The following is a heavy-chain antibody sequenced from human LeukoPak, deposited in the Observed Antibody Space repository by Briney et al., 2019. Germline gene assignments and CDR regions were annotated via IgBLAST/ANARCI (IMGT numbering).Heavy chain of an antibody. Sequence: PGGSLRLSCAASGFTLSSYAMSWVRQAPGKGLEWVSAISGSGGSTYYADSVKGRFTISRDNSKNTLYLQMNSLRAEDTAVYYCAKVDTAMADSNSHLDYWGQGTLVTVSS. CDR2: ISGSGGST. D-gene: IGHD5-18*01. CDR1: GFTLSSYA. J-gene: IGHJ4*02. CDR3: AKVDTAMADSNSHLDY. V-gene: IGHV3-23*01.